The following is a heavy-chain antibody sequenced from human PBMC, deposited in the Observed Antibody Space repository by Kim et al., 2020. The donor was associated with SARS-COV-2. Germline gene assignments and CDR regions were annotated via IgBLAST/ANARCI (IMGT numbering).Heavy chain of an antibody. Sequence: YYNPSLKRRVTISVDRSKNQFALKLSSVTAADTAVYYCGGERYYYYYMDVWGKGTTVTVSS. V-gene: IGHV4-30-2*01. CDR3: GGERYYYYYMDV. J-gene: IGHJ6*03. D-gene: IGHD3-16*01.